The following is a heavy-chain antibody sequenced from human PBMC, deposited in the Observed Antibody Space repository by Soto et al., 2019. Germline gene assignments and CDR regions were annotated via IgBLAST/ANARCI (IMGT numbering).Heavy chain of an antibody. D-gene: IGHD6-13*01. CDR3: VIDRSSWPTYYYGMDV. J-gene: IGHJ6*02. Sequence: GGSLRLSCSASGFTFSSYATHWVRQAPGKGLEYVSGISSNGAGTYYAGSVRGRFTISRDNSKNTLYLQMSSLRAEDTAVYYCVIDRSSWPTYYYGMDVWGQGTTVTVSS. CDR1: GFTFSSYA. V-gene: IGHV3-64D*08. CDR2: ISSNGAGT.